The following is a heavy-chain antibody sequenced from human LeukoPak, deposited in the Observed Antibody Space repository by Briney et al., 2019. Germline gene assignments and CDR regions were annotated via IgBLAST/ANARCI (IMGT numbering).Heavy chain of an antibody. CDR3: ARGGRWLVRNLDAHFDY. J-gene: IGHJ4*02. D-gene: IGHD5-24*01. V-gene: IGHV5-51*01. CDR2: IYPGDSDT. CDR1: AYSFATYW. Sequence: GQSLKISCQGSAYSFATYWIGWVRQTPEKGLEWMGIIYPGDSDTRYSPSFQGRVTISADKSISTAYLQWSSLKASDTATYYCARGGRWLVRNLDAHFDYWGQGTLATVSS.